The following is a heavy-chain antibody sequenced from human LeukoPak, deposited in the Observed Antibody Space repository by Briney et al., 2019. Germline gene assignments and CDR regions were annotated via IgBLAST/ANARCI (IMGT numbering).Heavy chain of an antibody. CDR1: GGTFSSYA. CDR2: IIPIFGTA. V-gene: IGHV1-69*13. Sequence: GASVKVSCKASGGTFSSYAISWVRQAPGQGLEWMGGIIPIFGTANYAQKFQGRVTITADESTSTAYMELSSLRSEDTAVYYCARDRGRTVAGTWGYWGQGTLVTVSS. J-gene: IGHJ4*02. D-gene: IGHD6-19*01. CDR3: ARDRGRTVAGTWGY.